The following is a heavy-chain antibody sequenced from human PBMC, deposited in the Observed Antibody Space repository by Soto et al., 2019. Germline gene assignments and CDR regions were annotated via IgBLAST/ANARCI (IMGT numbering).Heavy chain of an antibody. CDR3: ARDLSGYDVDY. CDR2: INHSGST. V-gene: IGHV4-34*01. CDR1: GGSFSGYY. J-gene: IGHJ4*02. Sequence: SETLSLTCAVYGGSFSGYYWSWIRQPPGKGLEWIGEINHSGSTNYNPSLKSRVTISVDTSKNQFSLKLSSVTAADTAVYYCARDLSGYDVDYWGQGTLVTVSS. D-gene: IGHD5-12*01.